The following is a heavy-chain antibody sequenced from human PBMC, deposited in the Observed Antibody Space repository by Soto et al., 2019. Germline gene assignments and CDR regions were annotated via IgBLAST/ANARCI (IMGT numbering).Heavy chain of an antibody. V-gene: IGHV4-30-4*01. J-gene: IGHJ5*02. Sequence: SETLSLTCTVSGGSISSGDYYWSWIRQPPGKGLEWIGYIYYSGSTYYNPSLKSRVTISVDTSKNQFSLKLSSVTAADTAVYYCARAVGYCSSTSCYDWFDPWGKGTLVTVSS. D-gene: IGHD2-2*01. CDR3: ARAVGYCSSTSCYDWFDP. CDR1: GGSISSGDYY. CDR2: IYYSGST.